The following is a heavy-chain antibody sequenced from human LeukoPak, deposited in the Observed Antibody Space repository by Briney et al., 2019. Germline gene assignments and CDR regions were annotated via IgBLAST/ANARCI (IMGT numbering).Heavy chain of an antibody. CDR2: SSAYNGNT. V-gene: IGHV1-18*01. J-gene: IGHJ4*02. CDR1: GYTFSIFG. CDR3: TRDLGVDTTMIFFDY. Sequence: ASVTVSCTASGYTFSIFGISWVRQAPGQGLEWMGWSSAYNGNTNYAQKFQGRVTMTTDTSTSTAYMEVRSLRSDDTAVYYCTRDLGVDTTMIFFDYWGQGSLVTVSS. D-gene: IGHD5-18*01.